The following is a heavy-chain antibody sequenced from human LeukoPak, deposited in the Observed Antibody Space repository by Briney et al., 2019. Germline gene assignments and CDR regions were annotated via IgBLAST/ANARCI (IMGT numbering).Heavy chain of an antibody. V-gene: IGHV3-11*06. CDR1: GFTFSDYY. CDR3: ARGTRRGDYYFDF. CDR2: INSRSNYI. J-gene: IGHJ4*02. D-gene: IGHD3-10*01. Sequence: GGSLRLSCAASGFTFSDYYVSWIRQAPGKGLEYISYINSRSNYIDYADSVQGRFTISRDNAKNSLYLQTNSLRAGDTAVYFCARGTRRGDYYFDFWGQGTLVTVSS.